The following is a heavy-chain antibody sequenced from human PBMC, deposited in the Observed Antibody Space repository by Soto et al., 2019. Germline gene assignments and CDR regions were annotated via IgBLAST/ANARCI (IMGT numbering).Heavy chain of an antibody. CDR3: ARSLGGGSYYYYYMDV. Sequence: GGSLRLSCAASGFTDSSNYMSWVRQAPGKGLEWVSVIYSGGSTYYADSVKGRFTISRDNSKNTLYLQMNSLRAEDTAVYYCARSLGGGSYYYYYMDVWGKGTTVTVSS. V-gene: IGHV3-53*01. CDR1: GFTDSSNY. CDR2: IYSGGST. J-gene: IGHJ6*03. D-gene: IGHD1-26*01.